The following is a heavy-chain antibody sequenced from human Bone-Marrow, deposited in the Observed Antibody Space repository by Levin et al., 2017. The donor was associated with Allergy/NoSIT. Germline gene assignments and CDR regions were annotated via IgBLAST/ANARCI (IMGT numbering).Heavy chain of an antibody. D-gene: IGHD6-13*01. CDR3: ARDIGYSSSWYILDS. CDR1: GYTFTNHV. V-gene: IGHV1-3*01. CDR2: INAGNGHT. J-gene: IGHJ4*02. Sequence: ASVKVSCKASGYTFTNHVIHWVRQAPGQRLEWIGYINAGNGHTKYSQKFQGRVTIISDTSASRVYMEVSSLSSGDTALYYCARDIGYSSSWYILDSWGQGTLVTVSS.